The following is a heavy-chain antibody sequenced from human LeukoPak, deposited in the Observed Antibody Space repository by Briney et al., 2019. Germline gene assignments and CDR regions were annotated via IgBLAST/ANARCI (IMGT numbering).Heavy chain of an antibody. Sequence: GGSLRLSCVSSGFIFTNYWMHWVRQVPGKGPVWVGRIDKGGGAAFYAESVKGRFTISRDSVKSTVYLQMNSLTAEDTAVYHCARGGYSGSYYRFDWGQGTLVTVSS. CDR1: GFIFTNYW. CDR2: IDKGGGAA. J-gene: IGHJ4*02. D-gene: IGHD1-26*01. V-gene: IGHV3-74*01. CDR3: ARGGYSGSYYRFD.